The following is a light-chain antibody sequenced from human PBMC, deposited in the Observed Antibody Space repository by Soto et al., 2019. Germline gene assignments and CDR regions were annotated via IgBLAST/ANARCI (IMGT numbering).Light chain of an antibody. CDR3: SSYTSSSTL. Sequence: QSALTQPASVSGSPGQSITISCTGTGSDVGGYNYVSWYQQHPGKAPKLMIYEVSDRPSGISSRFSGSKSGNTASLTISGLQTEDEADYYCSSYTSSSTLFGTGTKVTV. J-gene: IGLJ1*01. V-gene: IGLV2-14*01. CDR2: EVS. CDR1: GSDVGGYNY.